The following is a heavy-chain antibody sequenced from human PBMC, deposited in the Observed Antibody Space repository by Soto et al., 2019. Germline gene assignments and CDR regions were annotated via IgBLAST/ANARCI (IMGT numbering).Heavy chain of an antibody. D-gene: IGHD2-21*01. J-gene: IGHJ4*02. V-gene: IGHV3-30*03. Sequence: QVQLVESGGGVVQPGRSLRLSCAASGVTLSNFGMHWVRQAPGKGLEWVAVISRDGSTMFYADSVKGRFTISRDSSRNTLSLKMNSLRAEDTAVYHCVGEVASGYWGQGTLVTVSS. CDR1: GVTLSNFG. CDR3: VGEVASGY. CDR2: ISRDGSTM.